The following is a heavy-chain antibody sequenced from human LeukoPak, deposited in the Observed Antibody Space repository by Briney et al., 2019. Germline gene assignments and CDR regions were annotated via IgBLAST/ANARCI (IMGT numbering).Heavy chain of an antibody. J-gene: IGHJ4*02. Sequence: GASLRLSCAASGFSLSTYGVSWVRQPPGKGLEWVSGITGTGGRTYYADSVKGRFTVSRDTSKNTLYLQMNSLRAEDTAIYYCAKDHGTAVAGFYYWGQGTLVTVSS. V-gene: IGHV3-23*01. CDR3: AKDHGTAVAGFYY. CDR2: ITGTGGRT. D-gene: IGHD6-19*01. CDR1: GFSLSTYG.